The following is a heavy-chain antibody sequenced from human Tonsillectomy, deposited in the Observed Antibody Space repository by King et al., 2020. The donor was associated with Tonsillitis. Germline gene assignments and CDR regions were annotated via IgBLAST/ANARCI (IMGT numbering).Heavy chain of an antibody. V-gene: IGHV1-18*01. CDR2: ISAYNGNT. Sequence: QLVQSGVEVKKPGASVKVSCKASGYTFTNYGISWVRQAPGQGLEWMGWISAYNGNTDYAQKFQGRVTMTTDTSTSTAYMELRSLRSDDTAVYYCARDRGLYSRGDASDIWGQGKLVTVSS. D-gene: IGHD6-13*01. CDR1: GYTFTNYG. CDR3: ARDRGLYSRGDASDI. J-gene: IGHJ3*02.